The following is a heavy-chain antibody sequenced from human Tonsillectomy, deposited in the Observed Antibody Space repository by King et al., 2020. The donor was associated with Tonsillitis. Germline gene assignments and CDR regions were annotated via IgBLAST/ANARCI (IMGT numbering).Heavy chain of an antibody. J-gene: IGHJ6*03. V-gene: IGHV3-33*08. CDR1: GFFFSTYG. CDR2: IWYDGSTK. Sequence: VQLVESGGGVVQPGRSLRLSCAASGFFFSTYGMHWVRQAPGKGLEWVAVIWYDGSTKYYADSVKGRFTISRDNSENTLYLQMNSLRAEDTAVYYCARYDLGYYYMDVWGKGTTVTVSS. CDR3: ARYDLGYYYMDV. D-gene: IGHD3-3*01.